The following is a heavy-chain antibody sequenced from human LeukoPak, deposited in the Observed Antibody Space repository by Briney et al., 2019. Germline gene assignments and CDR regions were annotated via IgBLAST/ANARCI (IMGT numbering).Heavy chain of an antibody. CDR2: IKQDGSEK. J-gene: IGHJ4*02. CDR1: GFTFSSYW. Sequence: PGGSLRLSCAASGFTFSSYWMSWVRQAPGEGLEWVANIKQDGSEKYYVDSVKGRFTISRDNAKNSLYLQMNSLRAEDTAVYYCARDSYCSSTSCYFMLTYYFDYWGQGTLVTVSS. CDR3: ARDSYCSSTSCYFMLTYYFDY. D-gene: IGHD2-2*01. V-gene: IGHV3-7*01.